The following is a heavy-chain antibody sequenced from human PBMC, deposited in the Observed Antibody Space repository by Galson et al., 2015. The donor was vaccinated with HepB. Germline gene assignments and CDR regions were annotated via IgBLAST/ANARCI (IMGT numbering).Heavy chain of an antibody. CDR1: GFTFSSYA. J-gene: IGHJ4*02. CDR2: ISYDGSNK. Sequence: SLRLSCAASGFTFSSYAMHWVRQAPGKGLEWVAVISYDGSNKYYADSVKGRFTISRDNSKNTLYLQMNSLRAEDTAVYYCARRSLSSSSWESDYWGQGTLVTVSS. D-gene: IGHD6-13*01. V-gene: IGHV3-30-3*01. CDR3: ARRSLSSSSWESDY.